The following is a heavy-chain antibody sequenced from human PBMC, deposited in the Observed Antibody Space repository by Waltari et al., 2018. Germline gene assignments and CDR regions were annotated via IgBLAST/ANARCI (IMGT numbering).Heavy chain of an antibody. D-gene: IGHD3-10*01. CDR2: IIPSFGTA. CDR3: ARWGGSDAFDI. CDR1: GYTFTGYY. V-gene: IGHV1-69*01. Sequence: QVQLVQSGAEVKKPGASVKVSCKASGYTFTGYYMHWVRQAPGQGLEWMGGIIPSFGTANYAQKFQGRVTITADESTSTAYMELSRLRSDDTAVYYCARWGGSDAFDIWGQGTMVTVSS. J-gene: IGHJ3*02.